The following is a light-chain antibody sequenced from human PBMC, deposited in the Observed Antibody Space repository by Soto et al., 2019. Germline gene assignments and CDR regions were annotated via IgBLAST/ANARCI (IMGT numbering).Light chain of an antibody. CDR1: QSLSRY. CDR2: DAS. J-gene: IGKJ4*01. V-gene: IGKV3-11*01. Sequence: EIVLTQSPATLSLSPGERATLSCRASQSLSRYLAWYQQKPGQAPSLLIYDASNRATGIPARFSGSGSGTDFTLTISSLQTEDFAVYYCQQRTNWKSTFGGGTKVDI. CDR3: QQRTNWKST.